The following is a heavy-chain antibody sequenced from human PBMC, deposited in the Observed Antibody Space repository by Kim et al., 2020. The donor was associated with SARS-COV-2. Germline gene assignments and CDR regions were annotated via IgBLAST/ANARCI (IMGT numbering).Heavy chain of an antibody. J-gene: IGHJ4*02. D-gene: IGHD6-25*01. Sequence: YYADSVKGRFTISRDNAKDSLYLQMNSLRDDDTAVYYCARGGQDGSGIDYWGQGTLVTVSS. CDR3: ARGGQDGSGIDY. V-gene: IGHV3-48*02.